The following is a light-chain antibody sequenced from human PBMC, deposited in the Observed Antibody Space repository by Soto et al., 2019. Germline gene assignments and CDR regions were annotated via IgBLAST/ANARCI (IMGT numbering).Light chain of an antibody. CDR3: SLYTTASTDV. J-gene: IGLJ1*01. CDR1: SSDLASYNR. Sequence: SVLTQPPSVSGSPGQSVTISCTGTSSDLASYNRVSWYQRPPGTGPKLVIYEVSNRPSGIPDRFSGSKSGNTASLTISGLKAEDEAEYYGSLYTTASTDVFGTGTKVTVL. CDR2: EVS. V-gene: IGLV2-18*01.